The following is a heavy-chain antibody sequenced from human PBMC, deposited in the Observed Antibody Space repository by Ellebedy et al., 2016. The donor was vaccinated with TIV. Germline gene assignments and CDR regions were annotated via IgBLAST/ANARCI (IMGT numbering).Heavy chain of an antibody. CDR3: ARGSWACSGSMDV. Sequence: ETLSLTCAASGFTFSDYFMYWVRQAPGKGLVWVSRINGDGSNIGYADSVRGRFTISRDNAQNTLYLQMNSLRAEDTAVYYCARGSWACSGSMDVWGQGTTVTVSS. CDR2: INGDGSNI. J-gene: IGHJ6*02. D-gene: IGHD6-19*01. CDR1: GFTFSDYF. V-gene: IGHV3-74*01.